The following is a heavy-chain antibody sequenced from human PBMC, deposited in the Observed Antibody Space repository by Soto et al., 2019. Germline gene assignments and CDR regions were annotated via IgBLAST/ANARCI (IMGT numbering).Heavy chain of an antibody. J-gene: IGHJ6*02. CDR3: ARRNGITGFLGGMDV. CDR1: GYSFTSYW. Sequence: GESLKISCKGSGYSFTSYWIGWVRQMPGKGLEWMGIIYPGDSDARYSPSFQGQVTISADKSISTTYLQWSSLKASDTAMYYCARRNGITGFLGGMDVWGQGTTVTVSS. V-gene: IGHV5-51*01. CDR2: IYPGDSDA. D-gene: IGHD1-20*01.